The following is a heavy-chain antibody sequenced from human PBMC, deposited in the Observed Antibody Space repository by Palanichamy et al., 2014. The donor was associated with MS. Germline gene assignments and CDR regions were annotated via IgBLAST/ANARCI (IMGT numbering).Heavy chain of an antibody. V-gene: IGHV3-30*09. CDR2: ISYDGSNK. Sequence: QVQLVESGGGVVQPERSLRLSCAASGFTFSSYAMHWVRQAPGKGLQWVAVISYDGSNKYYGDSMTGRFAISRDNSKNTLYLQMRGLRAEDTAVYYCARDYVAWFGELKRDWHDSWGQGTLVTVSS. CDR1: GFTFSSYA. J-gene: IGHJ5*01. CDR3: ARDYVAWFGELKRDWHDS. D-gene: IGHD3-10*01.